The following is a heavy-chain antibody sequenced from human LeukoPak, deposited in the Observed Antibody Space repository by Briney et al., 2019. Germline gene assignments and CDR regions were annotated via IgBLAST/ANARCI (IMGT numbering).Heavy chain of an antibody. CDR3: AKDSGDYDFWSGRYFDY. J-gene: IGHJ4*02. Sequence: GGSLRLSCAASGFTFSSYAMSWVRQAPGKGLEWVAFIRYDGSNKYYADSVKGRFTISRDNSKNTLYLQMNSLRAEDTAVYYCAKDSGDYDFWSGRYFDYWGQGTLVTVSS. D-gene: IGHD3-3*01. V-gene: IGHV3-30*02. CDR1: GFTFSSYA. CDR2: IRYDGSNK.